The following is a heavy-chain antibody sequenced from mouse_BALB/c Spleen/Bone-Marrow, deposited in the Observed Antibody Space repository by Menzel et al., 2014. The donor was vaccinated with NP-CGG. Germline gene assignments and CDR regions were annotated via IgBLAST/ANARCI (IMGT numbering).Heavy chain of an antibody. Sequence: EVQLQQSGPEVVKPGASMKMSCKASGYSFTGYTMNWVKQSHGKNLEWIGLINSYNGGTHYNQKFKGKATLTVDRSSSTAYMELLSLTSEDSAVYYCAREGDYDYAWFAYWGQGTLITVSA. CDR3: AREGDYDYAWFAY. D-gene: IGHD2-4*01. V-gene: IGHV1-19*01. CDR1: GYSFTGYT. CDR2: INSYNGGT. J-gene: IGHJ3*01.